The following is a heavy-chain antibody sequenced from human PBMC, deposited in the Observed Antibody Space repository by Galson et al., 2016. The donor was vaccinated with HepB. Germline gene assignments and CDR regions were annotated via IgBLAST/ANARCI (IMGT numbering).Heavy chain of an antibody. V-gene: IGHV2-5*01. Sequence: PALVKPTQTLTLTCTFSGFSLSTNEVGVGWIRQPPGKALEWLALIYWNDDKRFSPSLKSRLSITKDTSKNQVVLTMTNMDPADTATYYCAHRSTMEGSLRTSDPWGQGTLVTVSS. CDR1: GFSLSTNEVG. CDR3: AHRSTMEGSLRTSDP. D-gene: IGHD3-10*01. J-gene: IGHJ5*02. CDR2: IYWNDDK.